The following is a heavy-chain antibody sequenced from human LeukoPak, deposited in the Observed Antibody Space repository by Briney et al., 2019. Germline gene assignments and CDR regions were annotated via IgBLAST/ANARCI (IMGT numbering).Heavy chain of an antibody. Sequence: PGGSLRLSCAASGFTFEDYGMSWVRQAPGKGLEWVSDITWNGGSTGYADSVKGRFTISRDNSKNTLYLQMNSLRAEDTAVYYCAKSSSSWPGDWFDPWGQGTLVTVSS. D-gene: IGHD6-13*01. J-gene: IGHJ5*02. CDR2: ITWNGGST. CDR1: GFTFEDYG. V-gene: IGHV3-20*04. CDR3: AKSSSSWPGDWFDP.